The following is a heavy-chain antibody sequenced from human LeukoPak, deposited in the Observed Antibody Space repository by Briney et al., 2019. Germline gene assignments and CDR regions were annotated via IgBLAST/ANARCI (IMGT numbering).Heavy chain of an antibody. Sequence: PSETLSLTCSVSGGSINNYYWSWFRQPPGKGLEWIAYIYYSGSTNYNPSFKSRVTISVDTSRSQLSLMLSSVIAADTAVYYCARHNARLRGWIGEVDFWGQGALVTVSS. CDR3: ARHNARLRGWIGEVDF. CDR2: IYYSGST. CDR1: GGSINNYY. D-gene: IGHD3-10*01. J-gene: IGHJ4*02. V-gene: IGHV4-59*08.